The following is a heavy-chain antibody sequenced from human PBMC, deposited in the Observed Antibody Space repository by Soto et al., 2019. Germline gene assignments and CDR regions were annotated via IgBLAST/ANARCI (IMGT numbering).Heavy chain of an antibody. J-gene: IGHJ3*02. D-gene: IGHD3-22*01. CDR1: GASLSRSY. V-gene: IGHV4-59*01. Sequence: ETLSLTCTVSGASLSRSYWSWIRQSPGKGLEWIGYVHYSGSTKYNPSLKSRVTISVDTSKNQFSLKLSSVTAADTAVYYCARGYYDNRRQSNTIHIWGQGIMVT. CDR2: VHYSGST. CDR3: ARGYYDNRRQSNTIHI.